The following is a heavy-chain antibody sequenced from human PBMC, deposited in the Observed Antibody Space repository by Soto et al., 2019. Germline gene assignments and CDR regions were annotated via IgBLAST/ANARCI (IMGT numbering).Heavy chain of an antibody. D-gene: IGHD3-9*01. Sequence: GGSLRLSCAASGFTFSSYWMSWVRQAPGKGLEWVANIKQDGSEKYYVDSGKGRFTISRDNAKNSLYLQMNSLRAEDTAVYYCARGRGLRYFDWARGDAFDIWGQGTMVTVSS. CDR1: GFTFSSYW. J-gene: IGHJ3*02. CDR2: IKQDGSEK. V-gene: IGHV3-7*04. CDR3: ARGRGLRYFDWARGDAFDI.